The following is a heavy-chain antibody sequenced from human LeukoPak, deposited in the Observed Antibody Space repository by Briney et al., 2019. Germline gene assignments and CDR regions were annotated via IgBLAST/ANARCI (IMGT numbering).Heavy chain of an antibody. J-gene: IGHJ4*02. CDR1: GFTFSSYA. V-gene: IGHV3-23*01. CDR2: ISGSGGST. D-gene: IGHD3-22*01. Sequence: GGSLRLSCAASGFTFSSYAMSSVRQAPGKGPEWVSAISGSGGSTYYADSVKGRFTISRDNSKNTLYLQMNSLRAEDTAVYYCAKVDSSGYDYWGQGTLVTVSS. CDR3: AKVDSSGYDY.